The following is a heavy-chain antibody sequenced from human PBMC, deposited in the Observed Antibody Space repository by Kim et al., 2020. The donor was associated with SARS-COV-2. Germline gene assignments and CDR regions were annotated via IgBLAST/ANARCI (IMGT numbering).Heavy chain of an antibody. J-gene: IGHJ4*02. CDR1: GLTFSSYG. V-gene: IGHV3-33*01. CDR3: AREKGGGDCSTVCYYFDY. CDR2: IWYDGSNK. D-gene: IGHD2-21*02. Sequence: GGSLRLSCAASGLTFSSYGMHWVRQAPGKGLEWVAVIWYDGSNKYYADSVKGRFTISRDNSKNTLYLQMNSLRAEDTAVYYCAREKGGGDCSTVCYYFDYWGQRTLVTVSS.